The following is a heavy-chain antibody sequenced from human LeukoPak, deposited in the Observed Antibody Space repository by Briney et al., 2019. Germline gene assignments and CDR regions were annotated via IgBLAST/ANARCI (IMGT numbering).Heavy chain of an antibody. J-gene: IGHJ5*02. D-gene: IGHD6-6*01. CDR1: GGTFSSYA. CDR2: IIPIFGTA. V-gene: IGHV1-69*13. Sequence: SVKVSCKASGGTFSSYAISWVRQAPGQGLEWMGGIIPIFGTANYAQKFQGRVTITADESTSTAYMELSSLRSEDTAVYYCASHKTPEYSSSDIWFDPWGQGTLVTVSS. CDR3: ASHKTPEYSSSDIWFDP.